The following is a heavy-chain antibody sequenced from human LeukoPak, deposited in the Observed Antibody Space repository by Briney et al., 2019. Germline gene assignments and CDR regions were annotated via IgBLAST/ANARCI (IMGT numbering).Heavy chain of an antibody. CDR2: INQVESHK. J-gene: IGHJ5*02. CDR3: ARDIGFRRFDP. D-gene: IGHD1-26*01. V-gene: IGHV3-7*01. CDR1: GFSFSDYW. Sequence: GGSLRLSCAASGFSFSDYWMTWVRRAPGKGLEWVASINQVESHKSYVDSVGGRFTISRDNAKNSVHLEMTSLRAEDTAMYYCARDIGFRRFDPWGQGTLVTVSS.